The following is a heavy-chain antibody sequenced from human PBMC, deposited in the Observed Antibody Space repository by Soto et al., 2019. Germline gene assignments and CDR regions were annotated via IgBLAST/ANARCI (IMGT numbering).Heavy chain of an antibody. V-gene: IGHV4-39*01. D-gene: IGHD2-2*01. Sequence: SETLSLTCTVSGISVSTSDYYWGWVRQPPGKGLDWIGNTYYSGSTFYNPSLRSRVTLSVDTSKNQFSLRLNSVTAADTAVYFCAGFEVPASRNSDFDYWGQGTLVTVSS. CDR3: AGFEVPASRNSDFDY. CDR2: TYYSGST. CDR1: GISVSTSDYY. J-gene: IGHJ4*02.